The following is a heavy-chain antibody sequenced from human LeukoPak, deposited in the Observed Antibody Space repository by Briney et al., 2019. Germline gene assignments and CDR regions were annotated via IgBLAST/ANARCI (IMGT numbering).Heavy chain of an antibody. CDR1: GGSVSRSSHF. Sequence: SETLSLTCNVSGGSVSRSSHFWAWIRQPPEKGLEWMGNIDFVGTTYYNPSFKSRVTISVDTSKNKFSLKLSSVTAADTAVYYCARELWFGALVSAAYYFDYWGQGTLVTVSS. CDR2: IDFVGTT. V-gene: IGHV4-39*02. D-gene: IGHD3-10*01. CDR3: ARELWFGALVSAAYYFDY. J-gene: IGHJ4*02.